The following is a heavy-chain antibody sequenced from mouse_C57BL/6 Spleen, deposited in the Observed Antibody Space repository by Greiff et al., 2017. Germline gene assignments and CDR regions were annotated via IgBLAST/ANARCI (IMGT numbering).Heavy chain of an antibody. Sequence: VQLQQSGAELVRPGSSVKLSCKASGYTFTSYWMHWVKQRPIQGLEWIGNIDPSDSETHYNQKFKDKATLTVDKSASTAYMQLSSLTSEDSAVYYCARPYYYGSDFDVWGTGTTVTVSS. V-gene: IGHV1-52*01. D-gene: IGHD1-1*01. J-gene: IGHJ1*03. CDR2: IDPSDSET. CDR1: GYTFTSYW. CDR3: ARPYYYGSDFDV.